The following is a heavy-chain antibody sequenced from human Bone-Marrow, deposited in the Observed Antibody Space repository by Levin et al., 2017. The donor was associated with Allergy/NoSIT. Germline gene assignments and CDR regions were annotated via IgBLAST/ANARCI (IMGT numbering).Heavy chain of an antibody. CDR1: GFTFSSYS. Sequence: GESLKISCAASGFTFSSYSMNWVRQAPGKGLEWVSSISSSSSYIYYADSVKGRFTISRDNAKNSLYLQMNSLRAEDTAVYYCARDKSPSRYCSGGSCYYDAFDIWGQGTMVTVSS. J-gene: IGHJ3*02. CDR3: ARDKSPSRYCSGGSCYYDAFDI. V-gene: IGHV3-21*01. D-gene: IGHD2-15*01. CDR2: ISSSSSYI.